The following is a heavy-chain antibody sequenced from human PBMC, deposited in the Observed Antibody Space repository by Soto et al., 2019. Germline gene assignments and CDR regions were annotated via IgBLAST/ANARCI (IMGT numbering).Heavy chain of an antibody. Sequence: GGSLRLSCAASGFTFSSYGMHWVRQAPGKGLEWVAVIWYDGSNKYYADSVKGRFTISRDNSKNTLYLQMNSLRAEDTAVYYCARTASRGYSSPFDYWGQGTLVTVSS. D-gene: IGHD6-19*01. CDR2: IWYDGSNK. V-gene: IGHV3-33*01. CDR1: GFTFSSYG. J-gene: IGHJ4*02. CDR3: ARTASRGYSSPFDY.